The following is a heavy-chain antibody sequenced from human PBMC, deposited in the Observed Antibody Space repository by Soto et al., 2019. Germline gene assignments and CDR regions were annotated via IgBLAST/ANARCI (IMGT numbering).Heavy chain of an antibody. V-gene: IGHV4-59*01. J-gene: IGHJ3*01. Sequence: SWIRRPPGKGLEWIGYNYYSGTNNYNPSLKSRVTISVDSSNNQFFLRLTSVTAADTAVYYCVREVYFD. CDR3: VREVYFD. CDR2: NYYSGTN.